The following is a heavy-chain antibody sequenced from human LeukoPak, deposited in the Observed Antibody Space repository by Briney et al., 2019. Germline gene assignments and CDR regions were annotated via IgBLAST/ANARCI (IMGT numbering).Heavy chain of an antibody. Sequence: GESLKISCKGSGYSFATYWIAWARQVPGKGLEWMGIIYPGDSDTRYSPSFQGQVTISADKSISTAHLQWSSLKASDTAMYYCARGTYYYDRSGTYIPWGFDYWGQGTLVTVSS. J-gene: IGHJ4*02. CDR2: IYPGDSDT. CDR1: GYSFATYW. V-gene: IGHV5-51*01. CDR3: ARGTYYYDRSGTYIPWGFDY. D-gene: IGHD3-22*01.